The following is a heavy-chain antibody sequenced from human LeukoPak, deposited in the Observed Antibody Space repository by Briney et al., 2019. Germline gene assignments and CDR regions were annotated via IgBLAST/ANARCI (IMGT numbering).Heavy chain of an antibody. V-gene: IGHV3-9*01. CDR3: AKDRERGRGEYYFDY. D-gene: IGHD1-26*01. CDR1: GFTFDDYA. CDR2: ISWNSGSI. Sequence: GRSLRLSCAASGFTFDDYAMHWVRQAPGKGLEWVSGISWNSGSIGYADSVKGRFTISRDNAKNSLYLQMNSLRAEDTALYYCAKDRERGRGEYYFDYWGQGTLVTVSS. J-gene: IGHJ4*02.